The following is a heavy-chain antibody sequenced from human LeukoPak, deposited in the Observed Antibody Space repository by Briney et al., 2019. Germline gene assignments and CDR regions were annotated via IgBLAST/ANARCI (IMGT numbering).Heavy chain of an antibody. J-gene: IGHJ4*02. CDR3: AKRGDCSGTCTYDY. D-gene: IGHD2-2*01. CDR1: GFTFSNYA. CDR2: VGGSGVNT. Sequence: GGSLRLSCAASGFTFSNYAIHWVRQAPGKGLEWVSIVGGSGVNTYYADSVKGRFTVSRDNSKNTVYLQMNSLRAEDTAVYYCAKRGDCSGTCTYDYWGQGTLVTVSS. V-gene: IGHV3-23*01.